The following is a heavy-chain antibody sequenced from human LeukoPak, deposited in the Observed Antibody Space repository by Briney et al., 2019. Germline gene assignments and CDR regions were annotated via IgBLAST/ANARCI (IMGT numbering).Heavy chain of an antibody. J-gene: IGHJ4*02. V-gene: IGHV4-61*02. CDR1: GGSISSGSYY. Sequence: SETLSLTCTVSGGSISSGSYYWSWIRQPAGKGLEWIGRIYTSGSTNYNPSLKSRVTISVDTSKNQFSLKLSSVTAADTAVYYCARGVPYDFWSGCIFDYWGQGTLVTVSS. CDR2: IYTSGST. D-gene: IGHD3-3*01. CDR3: ARGVPYDFWSGCIFDY.